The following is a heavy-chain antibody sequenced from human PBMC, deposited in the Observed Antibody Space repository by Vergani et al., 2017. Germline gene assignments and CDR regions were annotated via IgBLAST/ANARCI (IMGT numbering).Heavy chain of an antibody. Sequence: QVQLVQSGAEVKKPGASVKVSCKASGYTFTSYAMHWVRQAPGQRLEWMGWSNAGNGNTKYSQEFQGRVTITRDTSASTAYMELSSLRSEDMAVYYCARGGRITMVRSYYMDVWGKGTTVTVSS. CDR2: SNAGNGNT. J-gene: IGHJ6*03. CDR3: ARGGRITMVRSYYMDV. V-gene: IGHV1-3*02. D-gene: IGHD3-10*01. CDR1: GYTFTSYA.